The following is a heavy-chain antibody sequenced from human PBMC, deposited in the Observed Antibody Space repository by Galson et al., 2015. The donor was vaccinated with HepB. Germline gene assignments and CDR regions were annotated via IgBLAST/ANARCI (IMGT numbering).Heavy chain of an antibody. D-gene: IGHD1-7*01. CDR2: INTNTGNP. V-gene: IGHV7-4-1*02. CDR1: GYTFTSYA. J-gene: IGHJ6*03. CDR3: AREQGRLELRWDYYYYMDV. Sequence: SVKVSCKASGYTFTSYAMNWVRQAPGQGLEWMGWINTNTGNPTYAQGFTGRFVFSLDTSVSTAYLQISSLKAEDTAVYYCAREQGRLELRWDYYYYMDVWGKGTTVTVSS.